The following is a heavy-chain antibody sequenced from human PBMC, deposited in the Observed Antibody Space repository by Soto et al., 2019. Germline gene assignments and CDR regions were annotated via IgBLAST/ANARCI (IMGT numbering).Heavy chain of an antibody. V-gene: IGHV4-39*01. CDR1: GGSISSYY. J-gene: IGHJ5*02. CDR2: IYYSGST. Sequence: SETLSLTCTVSGGSISSYYWGWIRQPPGKGLEWIGSIYYSGSTSFNPSLKSRVVVSVDTSKNQFSLKLSSVTAADTAVYHCARQGRFYGSGSYFDPWGQGTLVTVSS. D-gene: IGHD3-10*01. CDR3: ARQGRFYGSGSYFDP.